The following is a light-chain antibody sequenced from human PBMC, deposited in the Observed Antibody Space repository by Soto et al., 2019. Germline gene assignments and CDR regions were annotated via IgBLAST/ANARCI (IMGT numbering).Light chain of an antibody. CDR2: EVS. CDR3: SAYGSSSLLYV. V-gene: IGLV2-14*01. Sequence: QSVLTQPASVSGSPGQSITISCTGTSSDVGGYNFVSWYQQNPGRAPKLMIYEVSNRPSGVSDRFSGSKSGNTASLTISGLQAEDEGDYYCSAYGSSSLLYVFGTGTKLTVL. J-gene: IGLJ1*01. CDR1: SSDVGGYNF.